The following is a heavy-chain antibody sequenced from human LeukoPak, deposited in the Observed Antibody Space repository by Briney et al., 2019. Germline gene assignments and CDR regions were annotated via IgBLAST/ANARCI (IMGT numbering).Heavy chain of an antibody. Sequence: GGSLRLSCAASGFTFSNYNMNWVRQAPGKGLEWVSHIYSSDTTYADSVKGRFTISRDNAKNSLYLQMNSLRDEDTAVYYCARDLHYAFDIWGQGTMVTASS. J-gene: IGHJ3*02. D-gene: IGHD3-10*01. CDR3: ARDLHYAFDI. CDR2: IYSSDTT. V-gene: IGHV3-48*02. CDR1: GFTFSNYN.